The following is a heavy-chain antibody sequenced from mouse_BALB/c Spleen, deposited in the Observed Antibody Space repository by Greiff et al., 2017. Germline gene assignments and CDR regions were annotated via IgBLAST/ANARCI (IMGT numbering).Heavy chain of an antibody. CDR1: GYSITSDYA. D-gene: IGHD2-1*01. CDR3: ARDHYGNYVAY. Sequence: EVKLMESGPGLVKPSQSLSLTCTVTGYSITSDYAWNWIRQFPGNKLEWMGYISYSGSTSYNPSLKSRISITRDTSKNQFFLQLNSVTTEDTATYYCARDHYGNYVAYWGQGTLVTVSA. J-gene: IGHJ3*01. V-gene: IGHV3-2*02. CDR2: ISYSGST.